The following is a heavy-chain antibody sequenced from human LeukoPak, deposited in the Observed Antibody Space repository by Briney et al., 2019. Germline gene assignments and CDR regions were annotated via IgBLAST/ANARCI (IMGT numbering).Heavy chain of an antibody. CDR1: GFTFDDYA. Sequence: GRSLRLSCAASGFTFDDYAMHWVRQAPRKGLEWVSGISWNSGSIGYADSVKGRFTISRDNAKNSLYLQMNSLRAEDTALYYCAKSYSSGWGGYFDYWGQGTLVTVSS. V-gene: IGHV3-9*01. D-gene: IGHD6-19*01. J-gene: IGHJ4*02. CDR2: ISWNSGSI. CDR3: AKSYSSGWGGYFDY.